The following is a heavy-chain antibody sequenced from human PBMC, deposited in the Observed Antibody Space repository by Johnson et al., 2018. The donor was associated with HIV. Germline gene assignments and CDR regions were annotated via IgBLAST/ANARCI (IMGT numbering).Heavy chain of an antibody. J-gene: IGHJ3*02. CDR2: ISSSGSSR. Sequence: QVQLVESGGGVIQPGGSLRLSCAASGFTVSSNYMSWIRQAPGKGLEWVSYISSSGSSRYYADSVKGRFTISRDNSKNTLYLQMNSLRAEDTAVYYCAKDRRASDPRGAFDIWGQGTMVTVSS. CDR3: AKDRRASDPRGAFDI. CDR1: GFTVSSNY. V-gene: IGHV3-11*04.